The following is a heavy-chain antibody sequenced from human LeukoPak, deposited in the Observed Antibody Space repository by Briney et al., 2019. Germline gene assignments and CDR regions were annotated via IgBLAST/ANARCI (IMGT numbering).Heavy chain of an antibody. D-gene: IGHD6-19*01. J-gene: IGHJ3*02. Sequence: GGSLRLSCAASGFTFSSYSMNWVRQAPGKGLEWVSSISSSSSYIYYADSVKGRFTISRDNAKNSLYLQMNSLRAEDTAVYYCARDVLYSSGWYDAFDIWDQGTMVTVSS. CDR1: GFTFSSYS. CDR2: ISSSSSYI. CDR3: ARDVLYSSGWYDAFDI. V-gene: IGHV3-21*01.